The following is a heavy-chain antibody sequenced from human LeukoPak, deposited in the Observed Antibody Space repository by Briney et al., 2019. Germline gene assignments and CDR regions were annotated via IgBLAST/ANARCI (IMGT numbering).Heavy chain of an antibody. J-gene: IGHJ4*02. Sequence: PGGSLRLSCAAAGFAFGSYEMNWVRRAPGKGLEWVSYISSSGSTIYYADSVKGRFTISRDNAKNSLYLQMNSLRAEDTAVYYCARDDAHGRGYGYGTTDYWGQGTLVTVSS. D-gene: IGHD5-18*01. CDR1: GFAFGSYE. CDR3: ARDDAHGRGYGYGTTDY. V-gene: IGHV3-48*03. CDR2: ISSSGSTI.